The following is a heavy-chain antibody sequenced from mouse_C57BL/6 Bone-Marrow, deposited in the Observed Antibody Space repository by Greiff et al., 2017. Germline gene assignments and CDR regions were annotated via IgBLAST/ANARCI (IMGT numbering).Heavy chain of an antibody. V-gene: IGHV1-18*01. Sequence: VQLKESGPELVKPGASVKIPCKASGYTFTDYNMDWVKQSNGKSLEWIGDINPNNGGTIYNQKFKGKATLTVDKSSSTAYMELRSLTSEDTAVYYCARGDYYGSTGAMDYWGQGTSVTVSS. CDR1: GYTFTDYN. D-gene: IGHD1-1*01. J-gene: IGHJ4*01. CDR3: ARGDYYGSTGAMDY. CDR2: INPNNGGT.